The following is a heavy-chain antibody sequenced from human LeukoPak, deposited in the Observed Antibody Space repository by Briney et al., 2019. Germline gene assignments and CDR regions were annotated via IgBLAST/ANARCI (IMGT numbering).Heavy chain of an antibody. CDR2: ISSSGSTI. Sequence: GGSLRLSCAASGFTFSSYEMNWVRQAPGKGLEWVSYISSSGSTIYYADSVKGRFTISRDNTKNSLYLQMNSLRAEDTAVYYCARDPYYGDYVVWGQGTLVTVSS. CDR3: ARDPYYGDYVV. D-gene: IGHD4-17*01. V-gene: IGHV3-48*03. CDR1: GFTFSSYE. J-gene: IGHJ4*02.